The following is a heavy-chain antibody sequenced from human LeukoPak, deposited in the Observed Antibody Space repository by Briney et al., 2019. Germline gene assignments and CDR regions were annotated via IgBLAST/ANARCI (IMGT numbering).Heavy chain of an antibody. CDR2: IIPISGTA. CDR3: ASAPYYYDSSGYLYCYYGMDV. Sequence: ASVKVSCKASGGTFSSYAISWVRQAPGQGLEWMGGIIPISGTANYAQKFQGRVTITADESTSTAYMELSSLRSEDTAVYYCASAPYYYDSSGYLYCYYGMDVWGQGTTVTVSS. V-gene: IGHV1-69*13. CDR1: GGTFSSYA. D-gene: IGHD3-22*01. J-gene: IGHJ6*02.